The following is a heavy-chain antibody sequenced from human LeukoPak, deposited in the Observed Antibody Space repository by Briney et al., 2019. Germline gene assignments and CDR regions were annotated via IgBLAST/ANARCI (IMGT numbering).Heavy chain of an antibody. V-gene: IGHV3-48*04. CDR3: ARERDGYNGDFDY. D-gene: IGHD5-24*01. Sequence: GGSLRLSCAASGFTFSSYFMNWVRQAPGKGLEWVSFISYSTSTMYYADSVKGRFTISRDNAKNSLYLQMNSLRAEDTAVYYCARERDGYNGDFDYWGQGTLVTVSS. J-gene: IGHJ4*02. CDR1: GFTFSSYF. CDR2: ISYSTSTM.